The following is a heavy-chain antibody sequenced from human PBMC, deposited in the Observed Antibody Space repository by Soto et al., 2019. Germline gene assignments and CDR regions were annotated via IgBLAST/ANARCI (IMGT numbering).Heavy chain of an antibody. J-gene: IGHJ4*02. CDR2: IKQDGSEI. CDR3: ARDVGFDYVN. CDR1: GFSITTYW. V-gene: IGHV3-7*01. D-gene: IGHD3-16*01. Sequence: EVQLVESGGGLVQPRGSLRISCAVSGFSITTYWMSWVRQAPGKGLQWVASIKQDGSEIYYLDSVRGRFTISRDSAENSLHLLMNSLSAEDTGVYFCARDVGFDYVNWGQGTLVTVSS.